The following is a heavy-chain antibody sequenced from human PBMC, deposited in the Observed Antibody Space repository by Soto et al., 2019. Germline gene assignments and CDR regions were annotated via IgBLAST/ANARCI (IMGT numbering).Heavy chain of an antibody. D-gene: IGHD3-22*01. V-gene: IGHV2-5*02. CDR3: AHTLRSCYATDAFDI. Sequence: QITLKESGPTLVKPTQTLTLTCTFSGFSLSTSGVGVGWIRQPPGKALKWLALIYWDDDKRYSPSLRSRLTITKDTSKNQVVLTMTDMDPVDTATYYCAHTLRSCYATDAFDIWGQVTMVTVSS. J-gene: IGHJ3*02. CDR1: GFSLSTSGVG. CDR2: IYWDDDK.